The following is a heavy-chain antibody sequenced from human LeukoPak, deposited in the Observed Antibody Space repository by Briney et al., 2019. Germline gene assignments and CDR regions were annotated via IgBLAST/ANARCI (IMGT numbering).Heavy chain of an antibody. D-gene: IGHD2-15*01. CDR2: ISYDGRNK. Sequence: GGSLRLSCAAPGFTFSSYAMHWVRQAPGKGLEWVALISYDGRNKHSADSVKGRFTISRDNSKNTLYLEMSSLRAEDTAVYYCARSSGGSYPYLDYWGQGTLVTVSS. CDR1: GFTFSSYA. J-gene: IGHJ4*02. CDR3: ARSSGGSYPYLDY. V-gene: IGHV3-30*04.